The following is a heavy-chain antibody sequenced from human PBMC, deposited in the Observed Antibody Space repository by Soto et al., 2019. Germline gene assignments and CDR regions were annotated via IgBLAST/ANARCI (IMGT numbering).Heavy chain of an antibody. V-gene: IGHV3-7*05. J-gene: IGHJ6*02. CDR1: GFTFSGYW. CDR3: AREAV. CDR2: IKQDVSEQ. Sequence: EVQLVESGGGLVQPGGSLSLSCAASGFTFSGYWMSWVRQAPGKGLGWVANIKQDVSEQFYVDSVKGRFTIARDNAKNSLYIQISSLRAEDTAVYYCAREAVWGQGTTVTVSS.